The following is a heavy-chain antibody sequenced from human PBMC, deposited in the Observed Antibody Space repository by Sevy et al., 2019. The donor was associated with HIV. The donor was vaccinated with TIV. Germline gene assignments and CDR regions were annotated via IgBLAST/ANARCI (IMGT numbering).Heavy chain of an antibody. D-gene: IGHD1-26*01. CDR2: IYYNGHI. V-gene: IGHV4-59*08. Sequence: SETLSLTCTVSGGSITSLYWNWIRQPPGKGLEWIANIYYNGHINYNPSLKSRVTLSLDTSKNQFSLRPSSVTAADTAMYYCAGENAWGRGYSWGQGTLVIVSS. J-gene: IGHJ4*02. CDR3: AGENAWGRGYS. CDR1: GGSITSLY.